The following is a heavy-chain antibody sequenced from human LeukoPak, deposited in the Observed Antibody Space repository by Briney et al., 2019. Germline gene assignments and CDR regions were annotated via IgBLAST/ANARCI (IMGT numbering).Heavy chain of an antibody. Sequence: PGGSLRLSCKGSGYIFTSYWIGWVRQMPGEGLEWMGIIYPGDSDTRYTPSFQGQVTMSADKSINTAYLQWSSLKASDTAIYYCARRQGCSSTSCPPDYWGQGTLVTVSP. D-gene: IGHD2-2*01. J-gene: IGHJ4*02. CDR1: GYIFTSYW. CDR3: ARRQGCSSTSCPPDY. V-gene: IGHV5-51*01. CDR2: IYPGDSDT.